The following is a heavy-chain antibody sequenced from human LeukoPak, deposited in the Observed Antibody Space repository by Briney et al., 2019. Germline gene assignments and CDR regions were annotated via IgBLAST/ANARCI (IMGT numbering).Heavy chain of an antibody. V-gene: IGHV3-74*01. CDR2: VIRDGSFT. D-gene: IGHD5-24*01. CDR1: GFTLRSYW. CDR3: VRDGDDFNFDY. Sequence: GGSLRLSCAASGFTLRSYWMHWVRQAPGKGLEWVSRVIRDGSFTNYADSVKGRFTISRDNAKNTLYLQMSSLRAEDTAVYFCVRDGDDFNFDYWGQGSLVTVSS. J-gene: IGHJ4*02.